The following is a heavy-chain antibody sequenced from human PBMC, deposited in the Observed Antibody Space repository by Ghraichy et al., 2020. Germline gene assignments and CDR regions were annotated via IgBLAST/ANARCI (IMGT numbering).Heavy chain of an antibody. CDR2: IYYSRST. CDR3: ARNLWFGAYGMDV. Sequence: SETLSLTCTVSGGSVSSGNYYWSWIRQPQGKGLEWIGYIYYSRSTNDNPSLKSRVTISVDTSKNQFSLKLSSVTAADTAVYYCARNLWFGAYGMDVWGQGTTVTVSS. V-gene: IGHV4-61*01. D-gene: IGHD3-10*01. J-gene: IGHJ6*02. CDR1: GGSVSSGNYY.